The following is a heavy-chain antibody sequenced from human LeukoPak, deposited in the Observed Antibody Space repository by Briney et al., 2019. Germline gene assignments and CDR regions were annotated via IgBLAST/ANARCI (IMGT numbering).Heavy chain of an antibody. CDR1: GFNFSAYG. CDR2: IRYDGNTK. CDR3: AKPTSLKDANYGLTVTNF. V-gene: IGHV3-30*02. D-gene: IGHD3-10*01. J-gene: IGHJ4*02. Sequence: GGSLRLSCAASGFNFSAYGMHWVRQAPGKGLEWVTFIRYDGNTKYYADSVQGRFTISRDNSRNTLDLQMNSLRVEDTAVYYCAKPTSLKDANYGLTVTNFWGQGILVTVSS.